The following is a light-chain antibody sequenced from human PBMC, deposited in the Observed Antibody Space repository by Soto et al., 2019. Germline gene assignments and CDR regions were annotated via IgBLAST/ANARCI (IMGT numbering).Light chain of an antibody. V-gene: IGKV1-5*01. J-gene: IGKJ5*01. CDR1: QSISRW. CDR2: DAS. Sequence: DIQMTQSPSTLSTSVGDRVSITCRASQSISRWLAWYQQKPGKAPKLLIYDASSLESGVPSRFSGSGSGTDFSLTISSLQSEDFAVYYCQQLNYWPRITFGQGTRLEIK. CDR3: QQLNYWPRIT.